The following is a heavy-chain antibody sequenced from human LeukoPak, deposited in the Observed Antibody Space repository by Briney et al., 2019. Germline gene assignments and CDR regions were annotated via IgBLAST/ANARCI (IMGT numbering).Heavy chain of an antibody. J-gene: IGHJ4*02. V-gene: IGHV1-2*04. CDR2: INPNSGGT. CDR1: GYTFTGYY. Sequence: ASVKVSCKASGYTFTGYYMHWVRQAPGQGLEWMGWINPNSGGTNYAQKFQGWVTMTRDTSISTAYMELSRLRSDDTAVYYCARGGTMVRGVTADYFDYWGQGTLVTVSS. D-gene: IGHD3-10*01. CDR3: ARGGTMVRGVTADYFDY.